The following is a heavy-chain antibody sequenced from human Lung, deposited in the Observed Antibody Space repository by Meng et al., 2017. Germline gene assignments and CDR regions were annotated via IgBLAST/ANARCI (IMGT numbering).Heavy chain of an antibody. V-gene: IGHV4-4*02. CDR3: TKNDFYCLGY. CDR1: GGSISSDNW. D-gene: IGHD2-21*01. CDR2: IYHSGST. Sequence: QGRLQESGPGLVTPSGTLSLTCAVSGGSISSDNWWSWVRQPPGKGLEWIGEIYHSGSTNYNPSLKSRITISVDKPKNQFSLTLSSVTAADTAVYYCTKNDFYCLGYWGQGTLVTVSS. J-gene: IGHJ4*02.